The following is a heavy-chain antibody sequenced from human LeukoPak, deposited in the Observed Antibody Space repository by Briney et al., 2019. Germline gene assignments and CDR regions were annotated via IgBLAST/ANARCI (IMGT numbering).Heavy chain of an antibody. CDR2: IYTSGST. CDR1: GGSISSYY. CDR3: ARVVLDYDFWSGYPNPYYYYMDV. Sequence: SETLSLTCTVSGGSISSYYWSWIRQPAGKGLEWIGRIYTSGSTNYNPSLKSRVTMSVDTSKNQFSLKLSSVTAADLAVYYCARVVLDYDFWSGYPNPYYYYMDVWGKGTTVTVSS. D-gene: IGHD3-3*01. V-gene: IGHV4-4*07. J-gene: IGHJ6*03.